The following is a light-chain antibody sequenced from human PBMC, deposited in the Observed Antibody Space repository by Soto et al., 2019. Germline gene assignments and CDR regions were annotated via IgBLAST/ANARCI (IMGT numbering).Light chain of an antibody. CDR2: DAS. CDR3: QQRSNWPSIT. J-gene: IGKJ5*01. Sequence: EVVMKQSPATLSVSPGARATLSCRASQSVSSYLAWYQQKPGQAHRLLIYDASNRATGIPARFSGSGSGTDFTLTINSLEPEDSAVYYCQQRSNWPSITGGHGPRRELK. CDR1: QSVSSY. V-gene: IGKV3-11*01.